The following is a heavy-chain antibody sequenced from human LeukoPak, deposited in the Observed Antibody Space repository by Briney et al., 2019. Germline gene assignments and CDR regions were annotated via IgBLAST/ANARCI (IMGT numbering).Heavy chain of an antibody. V-gene: IGHV4-39*01. CDR2: IYYDGSP. Sequence: SETLSLTCTASGGSIRSSSYYWGWIRQPPGKGLEWIGSIYYDGSPYYNPSLKSRVTISVDTSKNQFSLKVRSVTAADTAVYYCARQVLEMTAMYAFDIWVQGTIVTVSS. J-gene: IGHJ3*02. D-gene: IGHD5-24*01. CDR3: ARQVLEMTAMYAFDI. CDR1: GGSIRSSSYY.